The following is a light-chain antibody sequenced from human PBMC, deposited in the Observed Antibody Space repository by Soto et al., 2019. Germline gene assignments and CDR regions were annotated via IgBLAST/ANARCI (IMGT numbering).Light chain of an antibody. CDR1: QSVSSY. V-gene: IGKV3-11*01. CDR3: QQRSNWPPL. J-gene: IGKJ5*01. CDR2: DAS. Sequence: IVLTQSPATLSLSPGERATLSCRASQSVSSYLAWYQQKPGQAPRLLIYDASNRATGIPARFSGSGSGTDFTLTISSLEPEDFAVYYCQQRSNWPPLFGQGTRLEIK.